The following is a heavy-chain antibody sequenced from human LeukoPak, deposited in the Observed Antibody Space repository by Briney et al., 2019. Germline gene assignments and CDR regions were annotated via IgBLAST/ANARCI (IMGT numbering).Heavy chain of an antibody. D-gene: IGHD3-22*01. J-gene: IGHJ3*02. Sequence: PSETLSLTCTVSGGSISSSSYYWGWIRQPPGKGLEWIGSIYYSGSTYYNPSLKSRVTISLDTSKNQFSLKLSSVTAADTAVYYCASYDSSGYGLDAFDIWGQGTMVTVSS. CDR2: IYYSGST. V-gene: IGHV4-39*01. CDR1: GGSISSSSYY. CDR3: ASYDSSGYGLDAFDI.